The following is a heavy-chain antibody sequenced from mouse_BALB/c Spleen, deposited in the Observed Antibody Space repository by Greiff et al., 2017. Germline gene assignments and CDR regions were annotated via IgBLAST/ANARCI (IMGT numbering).Heavy chain of an antibody. CDR1: GFSLTSYG. J-gene: IGHJ3*01. CDR2: IWAGGST. CDR3: ARPPTMITTVFAY. Sequence: VQRVESGPGLVAPSQSLSITCTVSGFSLTSYGVHWVRQPPGKGLEWLGVIWAGGSTNYNSALMSRLSISKDNSKSQVFLKMNSLQTDDTAMYYCARPPTMITTVFAYWGQGTLVTVSA. D-gene: IGHD2-4*01. V-gene: IGHV2-9*02.